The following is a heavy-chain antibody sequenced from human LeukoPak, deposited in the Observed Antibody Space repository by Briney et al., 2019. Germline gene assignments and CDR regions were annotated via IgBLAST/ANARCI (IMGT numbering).Heavy chain of an antibody. V-gene: IGHV4-34*01. CDR2: INHSEST. J-gene: IGHJ4*02. CDR1: GGSFSGYY. Sequence: PSETLSLTCVVDGGSFSGYYWGWIRHPQGEGLEWIDEINHSESTYYSPALKSRVTISVDTPKSQCSLKLSSVPAADTAVYYCARGSGGWELLDYWGQGTLVTVSS. CDR3: ARGSGGWELLDY. D-gene: IGHD1-26*01.